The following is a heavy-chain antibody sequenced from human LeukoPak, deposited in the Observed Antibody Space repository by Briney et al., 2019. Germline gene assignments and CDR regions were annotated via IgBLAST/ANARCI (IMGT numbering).Heavy chain of an antibody. Sequence: SETLSLTCTVSGDSISSSSYYWGRIRQPPGKGLEWIGYIYYSGSTNYNPSLKSRVTISVDTSKNQFSLKLSSVTAADTAVYYCARAVWFGELYYFDYWGQGTLVTVSS. CDR2: IYYSGST. J-gene: IGHJ4*02. CDR1: GDSISSSSYY. D-gene: IGHD3-10*01. CDR3: ARAVWFGELYYFDY. V-gene: IGHV4-61*05.